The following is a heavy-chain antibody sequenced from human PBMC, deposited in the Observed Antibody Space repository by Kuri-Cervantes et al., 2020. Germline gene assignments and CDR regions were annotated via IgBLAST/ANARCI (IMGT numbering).Heavy chain of an antibody. CDR1: GYTLTELS. D-gene: IGHD3-22*01. J-gene: IGHJ3*02. Sequence: ASVKVSCKVSGYTLTELSMHWVRQAPGKGLEWMGWINPNSGGTNYAQKFQGRVTMIRDTSISTAYMELSRLRSDDTAVYYCARQIVVDAFDIWGQGTMVTVSS. V-gene: IGHV1-2*02. CDR2: INPNSGGT. CDR3: ARQIVVDAFDI.